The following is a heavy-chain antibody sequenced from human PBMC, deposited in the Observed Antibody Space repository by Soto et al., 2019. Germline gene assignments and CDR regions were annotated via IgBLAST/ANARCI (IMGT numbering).Heavy chain of an antibody. Sequence: QVQLQESGPGLVKPSQTLSLTCTVSGDSISSGGYFWNWIRQHPGKGLEWIGYIYYSGSTDYNPSLTSRVTTSVDTSKNQFSLKLSSVTAADTAVYYCARGPGIWGQGTLVTVSS. V-gene: IGHV4-31*03. J-gene: IGHJ4*02. CDR2: IYYSGST. CDR3: ARGPGI. CDR1: GDSISSGGYF.